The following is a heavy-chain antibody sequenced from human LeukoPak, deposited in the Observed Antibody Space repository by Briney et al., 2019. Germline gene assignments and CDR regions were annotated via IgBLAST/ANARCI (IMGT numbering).Heavy chain of an antibody. Sequence: GGSLRLSCAASGFTFDDYTMSWVRQAPGKGLEWVSGINWNGGSTGYVDSVKGRFTISRDNAKNSLYLQMNSLRAEDTALYYCARWPPYSYGRPFDYWGQGTLVTVSS. CDR2: INWNGGST. CDR1: GFTFDDYT. CDR3: ARWPPYSYGRPFDY. V-gene: IGHV3-20*04. D-gene: IGHD5-18*01. J-gene: IGHJ4*02.